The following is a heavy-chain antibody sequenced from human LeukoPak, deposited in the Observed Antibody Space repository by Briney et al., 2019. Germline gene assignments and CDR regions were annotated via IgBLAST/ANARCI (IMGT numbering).Heavy chain of an antibody. CDR2: IKQDGSEK. CDR3: SRDRRLTMVRGVISPLDY. Sequence: GGSLRLSCAASGFTFSSYWMSWVRQAPGKGLEWVANIKQDGSEKYYVDSVKGRFTISRDNAKNSLYLQMNSLRAEDTAVYYCSRDRRLTMVRGVISPLDYWGQGTLVTVSS. J-gene: IGHJ4*02. D-gene: IGHD3-10*01. CDR1: GFTFSSYW. V-gene: IGHV3-7*01.